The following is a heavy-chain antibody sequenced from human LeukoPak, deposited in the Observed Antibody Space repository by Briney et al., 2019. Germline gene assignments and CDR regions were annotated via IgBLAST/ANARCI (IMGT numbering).Heavy chain of an antibody. D-gene: IGHD3-22*01. CDR2: LIPIFGTA. J-gene: IGHJ5*02. Sequence: SVKVSCKASGGTFSSYAISWVRQAPGQGLEWMGRLIPIFGTANYAQKFQGRVTITTDQSTSTAYMELSSLRSEDTAVYYCARSPLGYYYGSSGSNWLDPWGQGTLVTVSS. CDR3: ARSPLGYYYGSSGSNWLDP. CDR1: GGTFSSYA. V-gene: IGHV1-69*05.